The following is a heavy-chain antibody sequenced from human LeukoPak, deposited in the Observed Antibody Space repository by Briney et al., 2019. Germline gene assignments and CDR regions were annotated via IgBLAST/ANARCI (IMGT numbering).Heavy chain of an antibody. CDR2: ISGYNGKT. CDR1: GYSFSSCS. V-gene: IGHV1-18*01. Sequence: ASVTVSCKASGYSFSSCSISWVRQAPGQGLEWMGWISGYNGKTNYAQKFQGRVTLTTDTSTSTAYMELRSLRSDDTAIYYCARGLNWNYDLGWVAPWGQGTLVAVSS. J-gene: IGHJ5*02. CDR3: ARGLNWNYDLGWVAP. D-gene: IGHD1-7*01.